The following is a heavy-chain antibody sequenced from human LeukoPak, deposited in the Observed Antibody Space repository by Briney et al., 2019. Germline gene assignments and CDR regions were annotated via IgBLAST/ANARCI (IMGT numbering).Heavy chain of an antibody. CDR2: ISSDGTNK. J-gene: IGHJ4*02. D-gene: IGHD3-22*01. V-gene: IGHV3-30*18. Sequence: GGSLRLSCAASGFTFNNYGMHWVRQAPGKGLEWVAIISSDGTNKYSADSVKGRSTISRDNSKNTLYQQMNSLRTEDTAVYYCAKERQDYYDNRGYFDFDYWGQGTLVTVSS. CDR1: GFTFNNYG. CDR3: AKERQDYYDNRGYFDFDY.